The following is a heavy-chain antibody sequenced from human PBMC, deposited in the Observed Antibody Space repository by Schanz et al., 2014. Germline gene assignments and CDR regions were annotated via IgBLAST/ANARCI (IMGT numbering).Heavy chain of an antibody. CDR3: IRGDIMVVPGAHF. Sequence: VQLVESGGGLVQPGGSLRLSCAASRFTFSNYAMSWVRQAPGKGLEWVSAISGSGGSTYYADSVKGRFTISRDNSKNTLYLQMNSLRAEDTAVYYCIRGDIMVVPGAHFWGQGILVTVSS. J-gene: IGHJ4*02. V-gene: IGHV3-23*04. CDR2: ISGSGGST. D-gene: IGHD2-2*01. CDR1: RFTFSNYA.